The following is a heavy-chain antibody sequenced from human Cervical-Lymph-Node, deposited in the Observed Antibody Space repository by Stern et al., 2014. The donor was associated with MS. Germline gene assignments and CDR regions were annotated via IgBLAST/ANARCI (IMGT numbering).Heavy chain of an antibody. V-gene: IGHV3-30*18. D-gene: IGHD2-21*01. CDR3: AKEGAVLVKSYGLDV. Sequence: VQLVESGGGVVQPGKSLRLSCGAAGFSFSSHVMYWVRQAPGKGLEWVAVISYDGTNEYYADPVKCRFTISIDNSKNTLFLQMNSLRAEDTAVYYCAKEGAVLVKSYGLDVWGQGTTVTVS. CDR2: ISYDGTNE. J-gene: IGHJ6*02. CDR1: GFSFSSHV.